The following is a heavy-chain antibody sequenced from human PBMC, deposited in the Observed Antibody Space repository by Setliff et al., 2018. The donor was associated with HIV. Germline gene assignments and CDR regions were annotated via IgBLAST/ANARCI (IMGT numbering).Heavy chain of an antibody. CDR3: ARDRGSGWYGYFQQ. CDR2: MCHNENGVTT. J-gene: IGHJ1*01. D-gene: IGHD6-19*01. CDR1: GGTIDNYY. V-gene: IGHV4-59*01. Sequence: SETLSLTCIVSGGTIDNYYWNWVRQPPGKGPEWIGNMCHNENGVTTNQNPSLKSRVVMYLDRTKNEFSLSLFSATTADTAVYYCARDRGSGWYGYFQQWGQGSQVTVSS.